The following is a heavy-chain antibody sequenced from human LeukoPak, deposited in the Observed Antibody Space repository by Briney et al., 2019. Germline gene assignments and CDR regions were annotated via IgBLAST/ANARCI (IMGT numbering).Heavy chain of an antibody. CDR1: GYTFTNYY. J-gene: IGHJ3*02. D-gene: IGHD3-22*01. CDR2: IHPRGGSA. Sequence: EASVKVSCKASGYTFTNYYIHWVRQAPGQGPEWMGIIHPRGGSARYAQRFQGRVSTTRDTSTSTVYMELSRLRSDDTAVYYSAIHFVEYDDASGNALDIWGQGTMVTV. CDR3: AIHFVEYDDASGNALDI. V-gene: IGHV1-46*01.